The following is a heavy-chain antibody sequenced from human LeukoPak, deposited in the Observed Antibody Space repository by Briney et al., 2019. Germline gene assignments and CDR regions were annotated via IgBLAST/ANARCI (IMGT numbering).Heavy chain of an antibody. Sequence: SETQSLTCAVSGGSISSSNWWSWVRQPPGKGLEWIGEIYHSGSTNYNPSLKSRVTISVDKSKNQFSLKLSSVTAADTAVYYCARGHYDILTGYHYGMDVWGKGTTVTVSS. CDR1: GGSISSSNW. CDR3: ARGHYDILTGYHYGMDV. J-gene: IGHJ6*04. D-gene: IGHD3-9*01. V-gene: IGHV4-4*02. CDR2: IYHSGST.